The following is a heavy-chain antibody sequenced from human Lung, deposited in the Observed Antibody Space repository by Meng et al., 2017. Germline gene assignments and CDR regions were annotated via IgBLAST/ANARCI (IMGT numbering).Heavy chain of an antibody. CDR3: ARGPTTMAHDFDY. J-gene: IGHJ4*02. D-gene: IGHD4-11*01. V-gene: IGHV4-34*01. CDR2: INHSGST. Sequence: QVQLRQWGAGLLKPSEPLSLPGVVSGGSFSDYYWSWIRQPPGKGLEWIGEINHSGSTNYNPSLESRATISVDTSQNNLSLKLSSVTAADSAVYYCARGPTTMAHDFDYWGQGTLVTVSS. CDR1: GGSFSDYY.